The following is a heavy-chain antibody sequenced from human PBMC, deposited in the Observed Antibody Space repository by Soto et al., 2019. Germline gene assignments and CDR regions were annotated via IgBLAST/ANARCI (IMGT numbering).Heavy chain of an antibody. D-gene: IGHD2-15*01. Sequence: QVQLVQSGAEVKKPGASVKVSCKASGYTFTSYAMHWVRQAPGQRLEWMGWINAGNGNTKYSQKFQDRVTITRDTSASTAYMELSSLRSEDTAVYYCARGPGGPDAPGDYWGQGTLVTVSS. CDR1: GYTFTSYA. J-gene: IGHJ4*02. CDR3: ARGPGGPDAPGDY. CDR2: INAGNGNT. V-gene: IGHV1-3*01.